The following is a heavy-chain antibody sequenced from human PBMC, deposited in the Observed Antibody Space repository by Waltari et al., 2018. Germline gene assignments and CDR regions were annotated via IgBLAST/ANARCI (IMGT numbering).Heavy chain of an antibody. CDR3: AREAIAAAGTGEKCYDI. V-gene: IGHV3-33*01. D-gene: IGHD6-13*01. J-gene: IGHJ4*02. Sequence: QVQLVESGGGVVQPGRSLRLSCAASGFTFSSYGMHWVRQAPGKGLEGVGWLAVIWYDGSNKYYADSVKGRFTISRDNSKNTLYLQMNSLRAEDTAVYYCAREAIAAAGTGEKCYDIWGQGTLVTVSS. CDR2: IWYDGSNK. CDR1: GFTFSSYG.